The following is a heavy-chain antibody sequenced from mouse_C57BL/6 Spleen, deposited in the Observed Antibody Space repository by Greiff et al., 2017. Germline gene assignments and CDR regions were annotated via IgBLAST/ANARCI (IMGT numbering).Heavy chain of an antibody. CDR3: TRCWGYDGYSFAY. CDR2: VDPETGGT. J-gene: IGHJ3*01. V-gene: IGHV1-15*01. CDR1: GYTFTHYE. D-gene: IGHD2-3*01. Sequence: QVQLKQSGAELVRPGASVTLSCKASGYTFTHYEMHWVKQTPVHGLEWIGAVDPETGGTAYNQKFKGKAILTADKSSSTAYMELRSLTSEDSAVDYCTRCWGYDGYSFAYWGQGTLVTVSA.